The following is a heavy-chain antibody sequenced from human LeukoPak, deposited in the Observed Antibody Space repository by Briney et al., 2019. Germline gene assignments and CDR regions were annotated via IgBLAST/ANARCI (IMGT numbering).Heavy chain of an antibody. J-gene: IGHJ4*02. CDR2: IYYTGNT. D-gene: IGHD4-17*01. CDR3: ARSPYGELFDL. V-gene: IGHV4-39*01. Sequence: SETLSLTCTVSGVSISSSYSYWGWIRQPPGMGLEWIGSIYYTGNTYYNASLKSQVSISIDTSKNQFSLKLTSVTAADTAVYYCARSPYGELFDLWGQGTLVTVSS. CDR1: GVSISSSYSY.